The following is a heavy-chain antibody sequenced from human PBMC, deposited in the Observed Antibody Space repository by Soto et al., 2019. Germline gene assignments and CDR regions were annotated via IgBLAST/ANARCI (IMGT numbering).Heavy chain of an antibody. Sequence: PGGSLRLSCAASGFTFDDYAMHWVRQAPGKGLEWVSGISWNIGSIGYADSVKGRFTISRDNAKNSLYLQMNSLRAEDTAVYYCAEDSAPQAGTVDYWGQGTLVTVSS. CDR2: ISWNIGSI. V-gene: IGHV3-9*01. CDR3: AEDSAPQAGTVDY. CDR1: GFTFDDYA. D-gene: IGHD6-19*01. J-gene: IGHJ4*02.